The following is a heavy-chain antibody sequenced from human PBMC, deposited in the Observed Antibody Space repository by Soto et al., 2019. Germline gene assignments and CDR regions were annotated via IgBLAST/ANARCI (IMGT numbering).Heavy chain of an antibody. Sequence: PSETLSLTCTVSGGSISSGGYYWSWIRQHPGKGLEWIGYIYYSGSTLYNPSLKSRVTISVDKSKNQFSLKLSSVTAADTAVYYCARDQLEGNWFDPWGQGTLVTVSS. D-gene: IGHD1-1*01. J-gene: IGHJ5*02. CDR2: IYYSGST. V-gene: IGHV4-30-4*01. CDR1: GGSISSGGYY. CDR3: ARDQLEGNWFDP.